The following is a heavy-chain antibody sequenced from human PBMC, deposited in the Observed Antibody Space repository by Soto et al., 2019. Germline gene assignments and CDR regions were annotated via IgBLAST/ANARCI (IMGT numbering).Heavy chain of an antibody. V-gene: IGHV1-69*01. Sequence: VQLVQSGAEVKKPGSSVKVSCKASGGTFSNYPFIWVRQAPGKGLDWMGGIIPIFGTTDYGQRFQGRVTITADESTNTAYMELSSLRSDDTAGYYCARGLYCGGGCYSHFDYWGQGTLVTVSS. CDR1: GGTFSNYP. CDR2: IIPIFGTT. D-gene: IGHD2-21*02. CDR3: ARGLYCGGGCYSHFDY. J-gene: IGHJ4*02.